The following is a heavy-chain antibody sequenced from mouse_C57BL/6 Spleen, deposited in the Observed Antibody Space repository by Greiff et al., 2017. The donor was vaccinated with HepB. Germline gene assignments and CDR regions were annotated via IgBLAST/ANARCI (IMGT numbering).Heavy chain of an antibody. V-gene: IGHV2-5*01. Sequence: QVHVKQSGPGLVQPSQSLSITCTVSGFSLTSYGVHWVRQSPGKGLEWLGVIWRGGSTDYNAAFMSRLSITKDNSKSQVFFKMNSLQADDTAIYYWAKGAHYYGSSAYAMDYWGQGTSVTVSS. D-gene: IGHD1-1*01. CDR2: IWRGGST. CDR3: AKGAHYYGSSAYAMDY. J-gene: IGHJ4*01. CDR1: GFSLTSYG.